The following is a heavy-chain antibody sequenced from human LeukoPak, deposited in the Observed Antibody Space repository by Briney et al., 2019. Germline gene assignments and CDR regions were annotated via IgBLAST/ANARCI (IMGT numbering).Heavy chain of an antibody. D-gene: IGHD3-10*02. Sequence: GGALRLSCAASGFSFSNHCMTWVRQAPGKGREWVANVKPDGSDKYYVDSVRGRFTISRDNDKNSLYLQMNSLRADDTAMYYCARTRIGTDTFDYWGQGTLVTVSS. CDR3: ARTRIGTDTFDY. J-gene: IGHJ4*02. CDR1: GFSFSNHC. V-gene: IGHV3-7*01. CDR2: VKPDGSDK.